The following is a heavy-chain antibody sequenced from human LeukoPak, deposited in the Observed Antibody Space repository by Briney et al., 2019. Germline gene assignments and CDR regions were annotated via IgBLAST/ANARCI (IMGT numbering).Heavy chain of an antibody. J-gene: IGHJ4*02. V-gene: IGHV4-61*02. CDR3: ARQGYYYGSNWDY. CDR1: GGSISSGSYY. Sequence: SQTLSLTCTVSGGSISSGSYYWSWIRQPAGKGLEWIGRIYTSGSTNYNPSLKSRVTISVDTSKNQFSLKLSSVTAADTAVYYCARQGYYYGSNWDYWGQGTLVTVSS. D-gene: IGHD3-10*01. CDR2: IYTSGST.